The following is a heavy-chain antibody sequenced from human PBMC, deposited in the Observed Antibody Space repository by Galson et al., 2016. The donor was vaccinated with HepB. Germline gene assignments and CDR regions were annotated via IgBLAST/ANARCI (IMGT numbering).Heavy chain of an antibody. J-gene: IGHJ2*01. CDR2: ISGDGSST. Sequence: SLRLSCAASGFTFSSYWMHWVRQAPGEGLVWVSHISGDGSSTHYGDSVKGRFTVSRDNSKNTMYVQMTSLRAEDTAVYYCASGTTATTSNSFWYFDLWGRGTLVTVSS. D-gene: IGHD4-17*01. CDR3: ASGTTATTSNSFWYFDL. CDR1: GFTFSSYW. V-gene: IGHV3-74*01.